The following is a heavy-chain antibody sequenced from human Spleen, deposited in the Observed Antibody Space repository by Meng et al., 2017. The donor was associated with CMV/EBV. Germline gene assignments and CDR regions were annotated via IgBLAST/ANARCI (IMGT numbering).Heavy chain of an antibody. CDR3: ARVVPAARFDP. V-gene: IGHV4-39*07. CDR1: GGSISSSSYY. D-gene: IGHD2-2*01. Sequence: QVQWWGPVPVTPSPAQFLTCTFSGGSISSSSYYWGWIRQPPGKGLEWIGSIYYSGSTYYNPSLKSRVTISVDTSKNQFSLKLSSVTAADTAVYYCARVVPAARFDPWGQGTLVTVSS. J-gene: IGHJ5*02. CDR2: IYYSGST.